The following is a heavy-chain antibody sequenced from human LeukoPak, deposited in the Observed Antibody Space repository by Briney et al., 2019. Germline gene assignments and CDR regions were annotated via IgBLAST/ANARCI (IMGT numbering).Heavy chain of an antibody. CDR3: GRHQTMYYGMDV. V-gene: IGHV4-39*01. D-gene: IGHD4/OR15-4a*01. CDR2: ISYSGCT. Sequence: SETLSLTCTVSGGPLSSSRYYWGSIRQPPGKGLEWIGSISYSGCTYYNPSLKSRVTISVDTSKNQFSLKLSSVTAADTAVYYCGRHQTMYYGMDVWGQGTTVTVSS. J-gene: IGHJ6*01. CDR1: GGPLSSSRYY.